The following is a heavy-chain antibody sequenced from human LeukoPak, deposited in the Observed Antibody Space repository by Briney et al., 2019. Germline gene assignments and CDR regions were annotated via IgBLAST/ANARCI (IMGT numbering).Heavy chain of an antibody. Sequence: QSGGSLRLSCAASGFPFNNYWMSWVRQAPGKGLEWVANINQYGSDKNYVDSLKGRFTISRDNAKNSLFLQMDSLEVDDTAVYYCAREHTFGGFIFWGQGTLVAVSS. CDR3: AREHTFGGFIF. CDR1: GFPFNNYW. CDR2: INQYGSDK. J-gene: IGHJ1*01. D-gene: IGHD2-15*01. V-gene: IGHV3-7*01.